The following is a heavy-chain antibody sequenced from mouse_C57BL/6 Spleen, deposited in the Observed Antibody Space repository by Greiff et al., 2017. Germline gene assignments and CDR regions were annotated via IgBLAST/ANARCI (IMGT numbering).Heavy chain of an antibody. CDR3: ARMGNYAFYAMDY. D-gene: IGHD2-1*01. J-gene: IGHJ4*01. V-gene: IGHV1-55*01. CDR2: IYPGSGST. Sequence: VQLQQPGAELVKPGASVKMSCKASGYTFTSYWITWVKQRPGQGLEWIGDIYPGSGSTNYNEKFKSKATLTVDTSSSTAYMQLSSLTSEDSAVYYCARMGNYAFYAMDYWGQGTSVTVSS. CDR1: GYTFTSYW.